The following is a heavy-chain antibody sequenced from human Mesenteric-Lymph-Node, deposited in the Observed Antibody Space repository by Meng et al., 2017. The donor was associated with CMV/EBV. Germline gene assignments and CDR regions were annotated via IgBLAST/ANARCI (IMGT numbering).Heavy chain of an antibody. V-gene: IGHV3-30*03. Sequence: GESLKISCAASGFTFSTYDMHWVRQAPGKGLEWVAIISYDGSNKYYADSVKGRFTVSRDNSKNTLFLQMNSLRADDTAIYYCVRNFDYWGQGTLVTVSS. J-gene: IGHJ4*02. CDR2: ISYDGSNK. CDR3: VRNFDY. CDR1: GFTFSTYD.